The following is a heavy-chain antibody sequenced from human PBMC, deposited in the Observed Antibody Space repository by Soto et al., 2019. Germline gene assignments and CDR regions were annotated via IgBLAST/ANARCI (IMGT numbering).Heavy chain of an antibody. Sequence: PETLSLICSVSGASVSNMTYYWSWIRQPPGKRLELIGYVYYSETTNYSPTLKSRVTISVDLSKNQFSLRLSSVTTADTALYYCARTTAVPNSLRSRYVFDYWGQGTLVTVSS. V-gene: IGHV4-61*01. CDR3: ARTTAVPNSLRSRYVFDY. CDR2: VYYSETT. J-gene: IGHJ4*02. D-gene: IGHD4-17*01. CDR1: GASVSNMTYY.